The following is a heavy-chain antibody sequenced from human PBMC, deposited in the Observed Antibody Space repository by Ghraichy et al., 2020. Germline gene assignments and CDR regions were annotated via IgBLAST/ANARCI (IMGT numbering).Heavy chain of an antibody. V-gene: IGHV3-64D*09. CDR2: INNNGGIT. J-gene: IGHJ4*02. Sequence: GGSLRLSCPASGFTFSSYIMYWVRQAPGKGLEFVATINNNGGITYYADSVKGRFTISSDNSKNTLYLQMSSLSPEDTAVYYCVKGLTTYAFDSWGQGTLVTVSS. CDR3: VKGLTTYAFDS. CDR1: GFTFSSYI. D-gene: IGHD2/OR15-2a*01.